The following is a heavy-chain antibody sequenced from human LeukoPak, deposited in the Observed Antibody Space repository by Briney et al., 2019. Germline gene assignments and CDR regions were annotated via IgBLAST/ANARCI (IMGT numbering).Heavy chain of an antibody. Sequence: GGSLRLSCAASGFTFRSYSMNWVRQAPGKGLEWLSYISGSGSPIDYADSVKGRFTISRDNDKNSLYLQMNSLRAEDTVVYYCARDLNWSFDYWGQGVLVTVSS. CDR1: GFTFRSYS. D-gene: IGHD3-3*01. V-gene: IGHV3-48*01. J-gene: IGHJ4*02. CDR3: ARDLNWSFDY. CDR2: ISGSGSPI.